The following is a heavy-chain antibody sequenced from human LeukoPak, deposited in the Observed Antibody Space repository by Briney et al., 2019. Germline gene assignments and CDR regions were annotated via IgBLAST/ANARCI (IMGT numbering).Heavy chain of an antibody. V-gene: IGHV3-23*01. CDR3: AKVSGSYYGDY. CDR2: VGGDGRVT. D-gene: IGHD1-26*01. Sequence: GGSLRLSCAASGFTFATYVMTWVRQAPGKGLEWVSSVGGDGRVTYYADSVKGRFTISRDNSKNTIFLQMNSLRVEDTAVYYCAKVSGSYYGDYWGQGTLVTVSS. CDR1: GFTFATYV. J-gene: IGHJ4*02.